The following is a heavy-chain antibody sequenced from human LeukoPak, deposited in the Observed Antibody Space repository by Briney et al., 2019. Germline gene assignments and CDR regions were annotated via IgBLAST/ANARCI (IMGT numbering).Heavy chain of an antibody. V-gene: IGHV1-46*03. Sequence: ASVKVSCKASGYTFTSYHMHWVRQAPGQGLEWMGVINPSGGSTTYAQTFQGRGTVTRDTSTRTVYMELSSLRSEDTAVYYCARGTYYDFWSGYWGSSTIDYWGQGTLVTVSS. J-gene: IGHJ4*02. CDR3: ARGTYYDFWSGYWGSSTIDY. CDR2: INPSGGST. D-gene: IGHD3-3*01. CDR1: GYTFTSYH.